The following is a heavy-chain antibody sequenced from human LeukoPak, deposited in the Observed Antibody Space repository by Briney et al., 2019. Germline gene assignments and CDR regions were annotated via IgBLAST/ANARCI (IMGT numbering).Heavy chain of an antibody. J-gene: IGHJ4*02. CDR1: GYSFTSNG. Sequence: ASVKVSCKASGYSFTSNGMNWVRQAPGQGLEWMGWINTNTGNPTYAQGFTGRFVFSLDTSVSTAYLQISSLKAEDTAVYYCAREILRLDYWGQGTLVTVSS. CDR3: AREILRLDY. CDR2: INTNTGNP. V-gene: IGHV7-4-1*02. D-gene: IGHD2/OR15-2a*01.